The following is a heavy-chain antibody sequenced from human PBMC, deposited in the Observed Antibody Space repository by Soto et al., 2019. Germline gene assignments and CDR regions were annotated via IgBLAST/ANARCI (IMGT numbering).Heavy chain of an antibody. Sequence: ASVKVSCKASGYTFTNYGVSWVRQAPGQGLEWMGWISGYNGNTHYAQNFQGRVTMTTDTSTGTAYMELRSPRSDDTAVYYCAKENGYSSSWFEFDYWGQGTLVTVSS. V-gene: IGHV1-18*01. CDR2: ISGYNGNT. D-gene: IGHD6-13*01. J-gene: IGHJ4*02. CDR1: GYTFTNYG. CDR3: AKENGYSSSWFEFDY.